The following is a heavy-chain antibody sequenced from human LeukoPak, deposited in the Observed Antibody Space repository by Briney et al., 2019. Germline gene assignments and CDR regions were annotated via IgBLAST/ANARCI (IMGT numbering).Heavy chain of an antibody. Sequence: PGGSLRLSCAASGFPFSKYGMHWVRQAPGKGLECVAYMQFDGNNEKYGDSAKGRFTISRDNSKNTLYLQMDSLKEEDTAVYYCAKKMPGNGDRLDYWGQGTLLTVSS. V-gene: IGHV3-30*02. J-gene: IGHJ4*02. D-gene: IGHD2-8*01. CDR2: MQFDGNNE. CDR1: GFPFSKYG. CDR3: AKKMPGNGDRLDY.